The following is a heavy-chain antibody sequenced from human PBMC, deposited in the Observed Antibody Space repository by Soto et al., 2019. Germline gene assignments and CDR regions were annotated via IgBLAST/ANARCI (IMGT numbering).Heavy chain of an antibody. CDR1: GYTFTSYD. Sequence: DSVKVSCKASGYTFTSYDINWVRQATVQGLEWMGWMNPNSGNTGYAQKFQGRVTMTRNTSISTAYMVLSRLRSDATAVYYCARYFKKLPFVRLVAAIHNHYGMDVWGQGTTVTGSS. V-gene: IGHV1-8*01. D-gene: IGHD2-15*01. CDR3: ARYFKKLPFVRLVAAIHNHYGMDV. J-gene: IGHJ6*02. CDR2: MNPNSGNT.